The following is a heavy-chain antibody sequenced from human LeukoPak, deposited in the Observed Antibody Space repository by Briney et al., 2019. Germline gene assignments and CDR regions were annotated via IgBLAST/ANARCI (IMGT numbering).Heavy chain of an antibody. J-gene: IGHJ4*02. D-gene: IGHD6-19*01. V-gene: IGHV3-21*01. CDR3: ARVAVAAFDY. CDR2: ISSSSSYI. Sequence: GGSLRLSCAASGFTFSSYSMIWVRQPPGKALEWVSSISSSSSYIYYADSVKGRFTISRDNAKNSLYLQMNSLRAEDTAVYYCARVAVAAFDYWGQGTLVTVSS. CDR1: GFTFSSYS.